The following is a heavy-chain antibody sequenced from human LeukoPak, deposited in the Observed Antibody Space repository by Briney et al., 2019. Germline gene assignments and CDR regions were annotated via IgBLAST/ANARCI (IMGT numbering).Heavy chain of an antibody. V-gene: IGHV1-2*02. Sequence: GASVKVSCKASGYNFAHNIHWVRQAPGQGHEFMGWINPKNGGTKYAQNFQGRVTMTRDTSISTVYMELSSLGSDDTAVYYCVVSIPAAAIPPFDSWGQGTLVTVSS. CDR2: INPKNGGT. J-gene: IGHJ4*02. CDR1: GYNFAHN. D-gene: IGHD6-25*01. CDR3: VVSIPAAAIPPFDS.